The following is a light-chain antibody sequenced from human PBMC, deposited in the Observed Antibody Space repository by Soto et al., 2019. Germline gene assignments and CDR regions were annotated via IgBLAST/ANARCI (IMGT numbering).Light chain of an antibody. Sequence: DIVMTQSPLSLPVTPGEPASISCRSSQSLLHSNGYNYLGWYLQKPGQSPQLLIYLGSNRASGVPDRFSGSGISKGFKLKIQQGGGGDVWGYYCMQAQQTPWTFGQGTKVEIK. CDR3: MQAQQTPWT. V-gene: IGKV2-28*01. CDR2: LGS. J-gene: IGKJ1*01. CDR1: QSLLHSNGYNY.